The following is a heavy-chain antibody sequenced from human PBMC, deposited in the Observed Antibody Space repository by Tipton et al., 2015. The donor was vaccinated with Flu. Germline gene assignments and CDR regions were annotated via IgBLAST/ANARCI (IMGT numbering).Heavy chain of an antibody. V-gene: IGHV1-8*01. J-gene: IGHJ4*02. D-gene: IGHD3-3*01. CDR2: MNPNSGNT. CDR1: GYTFTSYD. Sequence: QLVQSGAEEKKLGASVKVSCKASGYTFTSYDINWVRQATGQGLEWMGWMNPNSGNTGYAQKFKGRVTRNKNTSNSTADMEPSSLGSEDTAVYYCARGSPPPRLVPYYDFGGGLGGAVSYFAYWGQGTLVTVSS. CDR3: ARGSPPPRLVPYYDFGGGLGGAVSYFAY.